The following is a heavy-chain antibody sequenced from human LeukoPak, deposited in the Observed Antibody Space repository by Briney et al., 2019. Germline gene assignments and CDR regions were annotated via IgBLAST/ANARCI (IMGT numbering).Heavy chain of an antibody. Sequence: GGSLRLSCAASGFTFSSYDMHWVRQATGKGLEWVSAIGTAGDTYYPGSVKGRFTISRDNSRNILFLQMNSLRPEDTAVYYRARDLGVGAYLLFDYISSGLDSWGQGTLVTVSS. J-gene: IGHJ4*02. CDR1: GFTFSSYD. D-gene: IGHD6-6*01. CDR3: ARDLGVGAYLLFDYISSGLDS. V-gene: IGHV3-13*01. CDR2: IGTAGDT.